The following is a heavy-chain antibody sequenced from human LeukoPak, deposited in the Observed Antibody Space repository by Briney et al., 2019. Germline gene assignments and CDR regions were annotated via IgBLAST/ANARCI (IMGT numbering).Heavy chain of an antibody. D-gene: IGHD1-26*01. J-gene: IGHJ4*02. CDR3: ARDPGGSYTFDY. CDR2: ISYDGSNK. V-gene: IGHV3-30-3*01. CDR1: GFTFSSYA. Sequence: PGRSLRLSCAASGFTFSSYAMHWVRQAPGKGLEWVAVISYDGSNKYYADSVKGRFTTSRDNSKNTLYLQMNSLRAEDTAVYYCARDPGGSYTFDYWGQGTLVTVSS.